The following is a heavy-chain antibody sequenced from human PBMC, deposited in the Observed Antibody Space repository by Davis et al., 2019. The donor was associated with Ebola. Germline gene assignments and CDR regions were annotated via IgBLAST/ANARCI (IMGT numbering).Heavy chain of an antibody. CDR3: ARGNSYCSGGSCYSASFDY. Sequence: SVKVSCKASGGTFSSYAISWVRQAPGQGLEWMGGIIPIFGTANYAQKFQGRVTITADESTSTAYMELSSLRSEDTAVYYCARGNSYCSGGSCYSASFDYWGQGTLVTVSS. CDR2: IIPIFGTA. V-gene: IGHV1-69*13. J-gene: IGHJ4*02. CDR1: GGTFSSYA. D-gene: IGHD2-15*01.